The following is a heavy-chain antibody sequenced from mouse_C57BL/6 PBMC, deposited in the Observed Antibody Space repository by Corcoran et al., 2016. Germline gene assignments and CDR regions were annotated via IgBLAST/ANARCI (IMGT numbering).Heavy chain of an antibody. CDR3: ASNGNYDYFDY. CDR1: GYSITSGYY. D-gene: IGHD2-1*01. CDR2: ISYDGSN. J-gene: IGHJ2*01. V-gene: IGHV3-6*01. Sequence: DVQLQESGPGLVKPSQSLSLTCSVTGYSITSGYYWNWIRQFPGNKLEWMGYISYDGSNNYNPSLKNRISITRDTSKNQFFLKLNSVTTEDTATYYCASNGNYDYFDYWGQGTTLTVSS.